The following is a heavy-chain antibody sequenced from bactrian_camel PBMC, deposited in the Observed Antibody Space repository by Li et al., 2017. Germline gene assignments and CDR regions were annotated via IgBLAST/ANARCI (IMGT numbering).Heavy chain of an antibody. CDR1: EFTYGTHD. Sequence: VQLVESGGGLVQPGGSLRLSCQISEFTYGTHDISWVRQAPGKGPEWISMTDNPGVMSYYSDSVKGRFTITRDNAKNTLYLQMNSLKTEDSAMYYCTKGTGWGPGFAYWGQGTQVTVS. CDR2: TDNPGVMS. J-gene: IGHJ6*01. CDR3: TKGTGWGPGFAY. D-gene: IGHD5*01. V-gene: IGHV3S19*01.